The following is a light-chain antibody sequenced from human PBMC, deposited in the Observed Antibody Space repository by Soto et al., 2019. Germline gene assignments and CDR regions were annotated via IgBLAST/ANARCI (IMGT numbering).Light chain of an antibody. V-gene: IGKV1-12*01. CDR3: QQADSFPLT. CDR1: QSIYKW. Sequence: DIQITQSPTSVSAYTRYTVTTSCGASQSIYKWLVWYQQKPGKAPKLLIYAASSLQSGVPSRFSGSGYGTDFTLTISSLQPEDSATYSCQQADSFPLTFGGGTKVDIK. J-gene: IGKJ4*01. CDR2: AAS.